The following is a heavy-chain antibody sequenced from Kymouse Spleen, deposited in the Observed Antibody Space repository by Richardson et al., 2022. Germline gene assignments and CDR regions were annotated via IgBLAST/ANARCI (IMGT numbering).Heavy chain of an antibody. CDR2: INHSGST. Sequence: QVQLQQWGAGLLKPSETLSLTCAVYGGSFSGYYWSWIRQPPGKGLEWIGEINHSGSTNYNPSLKSRVTISVDTSKNQFSLKLSSVTAADTAVYYCARELTGDPWGQGTLVTVSS. CDR1: GGSFSGYY. V-gene: IGHV4-34*01. J-gene: IGHJ5*02. D-gene: IGHD7-27*02. CDR3: ARELTGDP.